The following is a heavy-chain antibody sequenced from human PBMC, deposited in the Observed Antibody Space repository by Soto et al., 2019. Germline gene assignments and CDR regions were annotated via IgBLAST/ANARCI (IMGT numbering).Heavy chain of an antibody. J-gene: IGHJ4*02. CDR1: GYTFTSYG. CDR3: ASGAVAGTQALDY. CDR2: VSAYNGNT. D-gene: IGHD6-19*01. V-gene: IGHV1-18*01. Sequence: ASVKVSCKASGYTFTSYGISWVRQAPGQGLEWMGWVSAYNGNTNYAQKLQGRVTVTSDTSTSTAYMELRSLRSDDTAVYYCASGAVAGTQALDYWGQGTLVTVSS.